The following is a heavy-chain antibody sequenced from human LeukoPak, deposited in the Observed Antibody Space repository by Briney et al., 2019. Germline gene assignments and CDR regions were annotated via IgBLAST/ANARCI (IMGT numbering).Heavy chain of an antibody. CDR1: GFTFSNYD. J-gene: IGHJ6*03. V-gene: IGHV3-23*01. Sequence: HAGGSLRLSCAASGFTFSNYDMSWVRQAPGKGLEWASVISSSGGSTYYADSVKGRFTISRDNSKDTLYLQMNSLRAEDTAVYYCARSSGWYHRGPDYYYYYMDVWGKGTTVTVS. CDR3: ARSSGWYHRGPDYYYYYMDV. CDR2: ISSSGGST. D-gene: IGHD6-19*01.